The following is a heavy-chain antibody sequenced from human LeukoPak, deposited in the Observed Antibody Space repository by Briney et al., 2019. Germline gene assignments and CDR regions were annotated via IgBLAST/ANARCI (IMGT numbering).Heavy chain of an antibody. CDR2: IIPIFGTA. J-gene: IGHJ5*02. CDR1: GGTFSSYA. Sequence: ASVKVSCKASGGTFSSYAISWVRQAPGQGLEWMGGIIPIFGTANYAQKFQGRVTITADESTSTAYMELSSLRSEDTAVYYCARAGWFGELFNNWFDPWGQGTLVTVSS. D-gene: IGHD3-10*01. V-gene: IGHV1-69*13. CDR3: ARAGWFGELFNNWFDP.